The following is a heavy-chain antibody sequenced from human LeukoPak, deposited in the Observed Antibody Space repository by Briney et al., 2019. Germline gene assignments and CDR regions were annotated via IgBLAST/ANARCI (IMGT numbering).Heavy chain of an antibody. CDR1: GFTFSSYE. Sequence: GGSLRLSCAASGFTFSSYEMNWVRQAPGKGLEWVSYISSSGSTIYYADSVKGRSTISRDNAKNSLYLQVNSLRAEDTAVYYCARDGRLWGRNYYDMDVWGQGTTVTVSS. V-gene: IGHV3-48*03. J-gene: IGHJ6*02. CDR3: ARDGRLWGRNYYDMDV. D-gene: IGHD2-21*01. CDR2: ISSSGSTI.